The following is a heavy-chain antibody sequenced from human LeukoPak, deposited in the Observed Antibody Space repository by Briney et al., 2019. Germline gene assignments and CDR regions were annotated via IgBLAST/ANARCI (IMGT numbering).Heavy chain of an antibody. J-gene: IGHJ5*02. CDR1: GYSFINYW. CDR3: ATLLRGPVDGFDP. CDR2: IYPGDSDI. Sequence: GESLKISCKGSGYSFINYWIGWVRQMPGKGLEWMGIIYPGDSDITYSPSFQGQVTISADKSISTAYLQWSSLKASDTAMYYRATLLRGPVDGFDPWAQGTLVTVSS. V-gene: IGHV5-51*01. D-gene: IGHD2-8*01.